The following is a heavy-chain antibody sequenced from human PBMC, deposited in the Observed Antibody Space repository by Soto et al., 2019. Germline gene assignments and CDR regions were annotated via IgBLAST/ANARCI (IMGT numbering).Heavy chain of an antibody. J-gene: IGHJ4*02. D-gene: IGHD2-15*01. CDR1: GGSISSSSYY. CDR2: IYYSGST. CDR3: ARGRYCSGGSCSSLGKGWLQLNYFDY. Sequence: QLQLQESGPGLVKPSETLSLTCTVSGGSISSSSYYWGWIRQPPGKGLEWIGSIYYSGSTYYNPSLKSRVTISVDTSKNQFSLKLSSVTAADTAVYYCARGRYCSGGSCSSLGKGWLQLNYFDYWGQGTLVTVSS. V-gene: IGHV4-39*01.